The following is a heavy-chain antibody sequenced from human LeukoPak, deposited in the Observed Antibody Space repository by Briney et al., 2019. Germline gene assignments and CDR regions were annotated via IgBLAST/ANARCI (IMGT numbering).Heavy chain of an antibody. V-gene: IGHV4-59*01. CDR1: GGSISSYY. Sequence: SETLSLTCTVSGGSISSYYWSWIRQPPGKGLEWIGYVYYSGSTNYNPSLKSRVTISVDTSKNQFSLRLSSVTAADTAVYYCARGQFQQQLAIAYDYWGQGTLVTVSS. J-gene: IGHJ4*02. D-gene: IGHD6-13*01. CDR3: ARGQFQQQLAIAYDY. CDR2: VYYSGST.